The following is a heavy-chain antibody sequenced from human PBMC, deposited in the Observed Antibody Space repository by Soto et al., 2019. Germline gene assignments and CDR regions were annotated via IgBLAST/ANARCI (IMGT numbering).Heavy chain of an antibody. CDR2: INPNSGGT. Sequence: ASVKVSCKASGYTFTGYYMHWVRQAPGQGLEWMGWINPNSGGTNYAQKFQGWVTMTRDTSISTAYMELSRLRSDDTAVYYCAREGVGATMADAFDIWGQGQMVTVSS. CDR1: GYTFTGYY. D-gene: IGHD1-26*01. J-gene: IGHJ3*02. V-gene: IGHV1-2*04. CDR3: AREGVGATMADAFDI.